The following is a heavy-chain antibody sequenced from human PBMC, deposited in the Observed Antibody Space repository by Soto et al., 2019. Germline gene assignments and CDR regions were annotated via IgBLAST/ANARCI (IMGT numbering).Heavy chain of an antibody. CDR1: GFTFSSFS. Sequence: EVQLVESGGGPVQPGGSLRLSCAASGFTFSSFSMNWVRQAPGKGVEWISYISSNSTTIYHADSVKGRFTISRDNAKRSLYLQMNSLRAEDTAVYYCARERGYNYGYSDYWGQGTLVTVSS. J-gene: IGHJ4*02. CDR3: ARERGYNYGYSDY. D-gene: IGHD5-18*01. CDR2: ISSNSTTI. V-gene: IGHV3-48*01.